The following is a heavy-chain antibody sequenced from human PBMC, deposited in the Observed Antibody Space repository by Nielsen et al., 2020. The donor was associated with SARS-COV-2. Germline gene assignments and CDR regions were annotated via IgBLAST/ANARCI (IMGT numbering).Heavy chain of an antibody. CDR2: IKQNESEK. D-gene: IGHD7-27*01. J-gene: IGHJ6*02. Sequence: AESLSLSCVVSGFSVSNSGMHWVCQASGKGLEWVANIKQNESEKYYVDSVKGRFTISRDNAENSLYLQMNSLRAEDTAVYYCARDNWGRMDVWGQGTTVTVSS. V-gene: IGHV3-7*04. CDR3: ARDNWGRMDV. CDR1: GFSVSNSG.